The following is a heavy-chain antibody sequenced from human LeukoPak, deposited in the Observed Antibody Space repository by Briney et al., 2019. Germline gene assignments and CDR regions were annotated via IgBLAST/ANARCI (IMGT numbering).Heavy chain of an antibody. D-gene: IGHD1-26*01. Sequence: PSETLSLTCGVSGGSISSSSYYWAWLRQPPGKGLQWIGSIYYSGSTYYSPSLKSRVTISVDTSKNHFSLKLNSVTAADTAVYYCARASGTYYEDFDYWGQGTLVTVSS. CDR2: IYYSGST. CDR3: ARASGTYYEDFDY. J-gene: IGHJ4*02. V-gene: IGHV4-39*02. CDR1: GGSISSSSYY.